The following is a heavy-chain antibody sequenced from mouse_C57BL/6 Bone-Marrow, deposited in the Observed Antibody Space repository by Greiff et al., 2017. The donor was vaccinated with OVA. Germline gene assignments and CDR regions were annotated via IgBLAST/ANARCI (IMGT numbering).Heavy chain of an antibody. CDR2: IDPENGDT. CDR3: TAISVGWFAY. CDR1: GFNIKDDY. J-gene: IGHJ3*01. D-gene: IGHD6-2*01. V-gene: IGHV14-4*01. Sequence: EVQLQQSGAELVRPGASVKLSCTASGFNIKDDYMHWVKQRPEQGLEWIGWIDPENGDTEYASKFQGKATITADTSSNTAYLQLSSLTSEDTAVYYGTAISVGWFAYWGQGTLVTVSA.